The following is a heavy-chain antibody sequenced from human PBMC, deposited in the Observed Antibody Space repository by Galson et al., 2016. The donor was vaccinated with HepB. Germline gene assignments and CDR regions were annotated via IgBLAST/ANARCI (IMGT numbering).Heavy chain of an antibody. CDR2: INHSGRT. J-gene: IGHJ6*03. CDR3: ARIETEYYYYMDV. CDR1: GGSFSGYY. Sequence: SETLSLTCAVYGGSFSGYYWSWIRQSPGKGLEWIGEINHSGRTNYNPSLKSRVTISVGTSKNQFSLKVISVTAADTAVYYCARIETEYYYYMDVWGKGTTVTVSS. D-gene: IGHD2-21*01. V-gene: IGHV4-34*01.